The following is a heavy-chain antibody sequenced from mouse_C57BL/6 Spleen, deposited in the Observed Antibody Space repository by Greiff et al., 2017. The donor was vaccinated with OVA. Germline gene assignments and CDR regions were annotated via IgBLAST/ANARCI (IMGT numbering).Heavy chain of an antibody. CDR2: INPNNGGT. CDR3: ARAGYYPAWFAY. V-gene: IGHV1-22*01. Sequence: VQLQQSGPELVKPGASVKMSCKASGYTFTDYNMHWVKQSHGKSLEWIGYINPNNGGTSYNQKFKGKATLTVNKSSSTAYMELRSLTSEDSAVYYCARAGYYPAWFAYWGQGTLFTVSA. J-gene: IGHJ3*01. CDR1: GYTFTDYN. D-gene: IGHD2-3*01.